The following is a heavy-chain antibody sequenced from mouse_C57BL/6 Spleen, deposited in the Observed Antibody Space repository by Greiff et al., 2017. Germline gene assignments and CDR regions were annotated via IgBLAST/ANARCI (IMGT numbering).Heavy chain of an antibody. Sequence: VQLQQPGAELVKPGASVKLSCKASGYTFTSYSMHWVKQRPGRGLEWIGRINPNSGGTKYNEKFKSKATLTVDKPSSTAYLQLSSLTSEDSAVYDCARLKTDHGYYCGCWGQGTTLTVSS. CDR3: ARLKTDHGYYCGC. CDR2: INPNSGGT. J-gene: IGHJ2*01. V-gene: IGHV1-72*01. D-gene: IGHD3-2*02. CDR1: GYTFTSYS.